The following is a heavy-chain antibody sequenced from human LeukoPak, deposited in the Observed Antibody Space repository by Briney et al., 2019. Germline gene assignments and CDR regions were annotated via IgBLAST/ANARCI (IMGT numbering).Heavy chain of an antibody. CDR3: ANEMTKLGIEAFDI. CDR2: ISGSDGST. D-gene: IGHD7-27*01. CDR1: GFTFSSYA. Sequence: GGSPRLSCAASGFTFSSYAMSWVRQAPGKGLEWVSVISGSDGSTYYADSVKGRFTISRDNSKNTLYLQMNSLRAEDTAVYYCANEMTKLGIEAFDIWGQGTMVTVSS. J-gene: IGHJ3*02. V-gene: IGHV3-23*01.